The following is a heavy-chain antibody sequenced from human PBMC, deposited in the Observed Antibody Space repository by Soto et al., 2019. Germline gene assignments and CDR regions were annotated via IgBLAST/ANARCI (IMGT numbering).Heavy chain of an antibody. D-gene: IGHD1-26*01. J-gene: IGHJ4*02. V-gene: IGHV1-18*04. Sequence: QVQLVQSGAEVKKPGASVKVSCKASGYTFSNYGITWVRQAPGQGLEWMGWISAYNGNTNFGQKFQDRVTMTRDTSTRTAYMELRSLRSDDTAVYYCSKDQLGSTTNDFWGQGTLVPGSS. CDR1: GYTFSNYG. CDR3: SKDQLGSTTNDF. CDR2: ISAYNGNT.